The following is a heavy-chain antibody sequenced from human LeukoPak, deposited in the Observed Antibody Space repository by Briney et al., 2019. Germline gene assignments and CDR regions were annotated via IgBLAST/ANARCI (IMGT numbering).Heavy chain of an antibody. Sequence: ASVKVSCKVSGYRLSAVSMHWVQQAPGKGLEWMGGFEPEDGATIYAERFQGRITMTEDTSTDTAYMDLSRLTSEDTAVYYCMIDYFDWASSRSGNYFWGQGTLVTVSS. V-gene: IGHV1-24*01. CDR3: MIDYFDWASSRSGNYF. CDR1: GYRLSAVS. CDR2: FEPEDGAT. J-gene: IGHJ4*02. D-gene: IGHD3-3*01.